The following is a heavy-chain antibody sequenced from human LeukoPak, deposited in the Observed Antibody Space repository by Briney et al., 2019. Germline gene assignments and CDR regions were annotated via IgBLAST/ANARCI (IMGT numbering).Heavy chain of an antibody. CDR3: ARALPITMVRGAIADY. CDR2: VYTSGST. CDR1: GGSISSYY. V-gene: IGHV4-4*07. D-gene: IGHD3-10*01. Sequence: ASETLSLTCTVSGGSISSYYWSWIRQPAGKGLEWIGRVYTSGSTNYNPSLKSRVNISLDTPKSQFSLKLISVTAADTAVYYCARALPITMVRGAIADYWGQGTLVTVSS. J-gene: IGHJ4*02.